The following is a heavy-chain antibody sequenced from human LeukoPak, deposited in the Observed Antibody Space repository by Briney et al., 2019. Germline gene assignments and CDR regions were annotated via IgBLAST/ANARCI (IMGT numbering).Heavy chain of an antibody. CDR2: IYYSGST. CDR3: ARAVTDNSGYFDY. CDR1: GGSINSGGFY. D-gene: IGHD3-22*01. Sequence: SETLSLTCTVSGGSINSGGFYWSWIRRHPGKGLEWSGYIYYSGSTYYNPSLKSRVTISVDTSKNQFSLKLSSVTAADTAVYYCARAVTDNSGYFDYWGQGTLVTVSS. V-gene: IGHV4-31*03. J-gene: IGHJ4*02.